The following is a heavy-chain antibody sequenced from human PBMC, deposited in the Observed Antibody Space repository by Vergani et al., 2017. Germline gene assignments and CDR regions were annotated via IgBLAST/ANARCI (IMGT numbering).Heavy chain of an antibody. CDR2: IKEDGSEK. D-gene: IGHD1-7*01. CDR3: ARGNSLGSH. Sequence: EVQLVESGGGLVQPGGSLRLSCAASGFIFSSYWMHWVRQAPGKGLEWVAAIKEDGSEKQYVDSVKGRFTISRDNAKKSLYLEMNSLRGEDTAGYFRARGNSLGSHWGQGNLVTVSS. V-gene: IGHV3-7*01. CDR1: GFIFSSYW. J-gene: IGHJ4*02.